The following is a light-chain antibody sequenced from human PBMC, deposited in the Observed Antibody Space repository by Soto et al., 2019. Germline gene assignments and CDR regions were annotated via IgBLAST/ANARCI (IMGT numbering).Light chain of an antibody. Sequence: EIVMTQSPATLSVSPGERATLSCRASQSVRSNLAWYQQKPGQAPRLLIYGASTRATGIPARFSGSGSGTEFTLTISSLQPEDFETYYCLQHDNFPWTFGQGTKVDTK. J-gene: IGKJ1*01. V-gene: IGKV3-15*01. CDR1: QSVRSN. CDR2: GAS. CDR3: LQHDNFPWT.